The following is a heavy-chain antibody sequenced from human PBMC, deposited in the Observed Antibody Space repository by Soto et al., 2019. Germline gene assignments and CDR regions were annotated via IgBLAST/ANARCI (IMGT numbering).Heavy chain of an antibody. V-gene: IGHV1-3*01. J-gene: IGHJ4*02. CDR3: ARNILGGTTDY. Sequence: ASVKVSCKASGYIFTTHAMHWVRQAPGQGLEWMGWINSVNDHTIYSEKFQGRVTITSDTSATTAYMELSSLTSEDTAVYYCARNILGGTTDYWGQGTLVTVSS. CDR2: INSVNDHT. D-gene: IGHD1-7*01. CDR1: GYIFTTHA.